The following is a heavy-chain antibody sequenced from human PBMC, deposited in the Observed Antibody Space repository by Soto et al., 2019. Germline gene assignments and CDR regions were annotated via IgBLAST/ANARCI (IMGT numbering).Heavy chain of an antibody. CDR1: GFTFSSYA. V-gene: IGHV3-30-3*01. CDR2: ISSDGSNK. CDR3: ARDPGGTDFAKWTYYFDY. Sequence: QVQLVESGGGVDQPGRSLRLSCAASGFTFSSYAMHWVRQAPGKGLEWVAVISSDGSNKYYADSVKGRFTISRDNSKNALYLQMNSLRAEDTAVYYCARDPGGTDFAKWTYYFDYWGQGTLVTVSS. J-gene: IGHJ4*02. D-gene: IGHD3-3*01.